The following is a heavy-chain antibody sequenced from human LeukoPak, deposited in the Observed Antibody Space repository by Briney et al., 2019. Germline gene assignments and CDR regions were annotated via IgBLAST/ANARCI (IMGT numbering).Heavy chain of an antibody. D-gene: IGHD3-3*01. CDR2: IKHDGSGK. J-gene: IGHJ4*02. V-gene: IGHV3-7*03. CDR1: GFTFRTYW. Sequence: QPGGSLRLSCAASGFTFRTYWMSWVRQAPGKGLEWVANIKHDGSGKNYVDSVKGRFTVSRDTTKNSLYLQMNSLRAEDTGVFYCARDQYDSWSRRGNFDSWGQGTLVIVSS. CDR3: ARDQYDSWSRRGNFDS.